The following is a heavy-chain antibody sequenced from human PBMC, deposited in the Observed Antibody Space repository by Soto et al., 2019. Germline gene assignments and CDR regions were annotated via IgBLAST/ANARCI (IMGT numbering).Heavy chain of an antibody. D-gene: IGHD2-15*01. V-gene: IGHV3-23*01. CDR3: AKWYCSGGSCYPTFDS. CDR1: GFTLKNYA. CDR2: ISGGGGST. J-gene: IGHJ4*02. Sequence: GGSLRLSCAGSGFTLKNYAMSWVRQAPGKGLEWVSGISGGGGSTYYTDSVKGRFTMSRDNSKNTLYLQMNSLRAEDTAVYYCAKWYCSGGSCYPTFDSWGQGTLVTV.